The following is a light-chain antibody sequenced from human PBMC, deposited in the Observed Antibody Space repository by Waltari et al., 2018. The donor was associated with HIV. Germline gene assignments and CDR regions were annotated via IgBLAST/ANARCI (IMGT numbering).Light chain of an antibody. V-gene: IGLV4-69*01. J-gene: IGLJ2*01. CDR2: LNSDGSH. CDR1: SAHSTYA. Sequence: SLGASVKLTCTLSSAHSTYAIAWHQQQPDQGPHYLMKLNSDGSHRKGDGIPDRFSGSASGAERYLTISNVQSEDEGIYYCQTWGAGTVVFGGGTKLSVL. CDR3: QTWGAGTVV.